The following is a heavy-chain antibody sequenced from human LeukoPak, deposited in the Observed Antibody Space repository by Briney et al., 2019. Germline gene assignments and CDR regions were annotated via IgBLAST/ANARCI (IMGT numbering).Heavy chain of an antibody. D-gene: IGHD4-23*01. CDR1: GFTFSGYG. V-gene: IGHV3-30*19. Sequence: GRSLRLSCAASGFTFSGYGMHWVRQAPGKGLEWVAVISYDGSNKYYADSVKGRFTISRDNSKNTLYLQMNSLRAEDTAVYYCAREPYGGNSGFDYWGQGTLATVSS. CDR2: ISYDGSNK. J-gene: IGHJ4*02. CDR3: AREPYGGNSGFDY.